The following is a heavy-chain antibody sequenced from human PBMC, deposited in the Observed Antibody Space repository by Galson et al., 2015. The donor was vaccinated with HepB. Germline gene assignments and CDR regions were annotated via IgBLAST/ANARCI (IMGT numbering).Heavy chain of an antibody. Sequence: SLRLSCAASGFPFSSYAMHWVRQAPANGLEWVAVISYDGSNKYYADSVKGRFTISRDNSKNTLYLQMNSLRAEDTAEYYCARETGGSYYQYYFDYWGQGTLVSVSS. J-gene: IGHJ4*02. V-gene: IGHV3-30-3*01. D-gene: IGHD1-26*01. CDR1: GFPFSSYA. CDR3: ARETGGSYYQYYFDY. CDR2: ISYDGSNK.